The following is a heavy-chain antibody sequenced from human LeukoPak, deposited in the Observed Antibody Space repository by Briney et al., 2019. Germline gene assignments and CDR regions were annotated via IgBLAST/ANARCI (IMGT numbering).Heavy chain of an antibody. J-gene: IGHJ5*02. D-gene: IGHD3-10*01. V-gene: IGHV4-59*08. CDR1: GGSISSYY. CDR2: IYYSGST. CDR3: ASSITMVRGVINWFDP. Sequence: PSETLSLTCTVSGGSISSYYWSWIRQPPGKGLEWIGYIYYSGSTNYNPSLKSRVTISVDTSKNQFSLKLSSVTAADTAVYYCASSITMVRGVINWFDPWGQGTLVTVSS.